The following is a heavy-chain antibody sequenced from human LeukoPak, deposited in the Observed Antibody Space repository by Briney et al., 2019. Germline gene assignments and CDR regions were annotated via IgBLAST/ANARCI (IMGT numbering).Heavy chain of an antibody. J-gene: IGHJ4*02. CDR1: GYTFTAYY. D-gene: IGHD6-13*01. V-gene: IGHV1-2*02. Sequence: ASVKVSCTASGYTFTAYYIYWVRQAPGQRLGWMRWINRNSDGTNYGHNFQGRVTMTRQMSISTASIELRRLRSDDTAVYYCARGQQLASNWGQGTLVTVCS. CDR2: INRNSDGT. CDR3: ARGQQLASN.